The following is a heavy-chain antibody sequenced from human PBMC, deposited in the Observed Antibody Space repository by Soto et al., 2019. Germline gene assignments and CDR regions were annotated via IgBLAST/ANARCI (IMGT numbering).Heavy chain of an antibody. D-gene: IGHD5-18*01. Sequence: EVQLLESGGGLVQPGGSLRLSCAASGFTFSSYAMSWVRQAPGKGLEWVSAISGSGGSTSYADSVKGRFTFSRDNSKNTLYLQMNSLRAEDSAVYYCASFPLGYGVDYWGQGTLVTVSS. CDR1: GFTFSSYA. V-gene: IGHV3-23*01. CDR3: ASFPLGYGVDY. J-gene: IGHJ4*02. CDR2: ISGSGGST.